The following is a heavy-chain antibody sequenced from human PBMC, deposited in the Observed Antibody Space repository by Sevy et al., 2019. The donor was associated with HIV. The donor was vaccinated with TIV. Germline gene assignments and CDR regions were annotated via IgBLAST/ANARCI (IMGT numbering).Heavy chain of an antibody. J-gene: IGHJ3*02. CDR3: ARDHTVIGSNWYGAFDI. Sequence: ASVKVSCKASGYTFTSYYMHWVRQAPGQGLEWMGIINPSDGSTSYAQKFQGRVTMTRDTPTSTVYMELSSLRSEDTAMYYCARDHTVIGSNWYGAFDIWGQGTMVTVSS. CDR2: INPSDGST. V-gene: IGHV1-46*01. D-gene: IGHD6-13*01. CDR1: GYTFTSYY.